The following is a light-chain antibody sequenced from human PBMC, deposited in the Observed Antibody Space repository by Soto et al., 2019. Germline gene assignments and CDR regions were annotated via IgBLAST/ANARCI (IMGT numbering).Light chain of an antibody. CDR1: QAISDW. CDR2: DVS. CDR3: QQYHTCST. J-gene: IGKJ1*01. V-gene: IGKV1-5*01. Sequence: DIQMTQSPSTLSASVGDRVSITCRASQAISDWLAWYQQKPGQVPELLIFDVSTLESGVPSRFSGSRSGTEFTITISRLQPDDFATEFCQQYHTCSTFGHGTKVEVK.